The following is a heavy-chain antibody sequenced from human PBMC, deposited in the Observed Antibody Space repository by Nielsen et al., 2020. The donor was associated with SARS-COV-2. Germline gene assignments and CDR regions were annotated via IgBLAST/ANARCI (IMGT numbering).Heavy chain of an antibody. D-gene: IGHD3-3*01. CDR1: GFTFSSYW. V-gene: IGHV3-23*01. Sequence: GESLKISCAASGFTFSSYWMSWVRQAPGKGLEWVSAISGSGGSTYYADSVKGRFTISRDNSKNTLYLQMNSLRAEDTAVYYCAKDWGYYSSDAFDIWGQGTMVTVSS. CDR2: ISGSGGST. CDR3: AKDWGYYSSDAFDI. J-gene: IGHJ3*02.